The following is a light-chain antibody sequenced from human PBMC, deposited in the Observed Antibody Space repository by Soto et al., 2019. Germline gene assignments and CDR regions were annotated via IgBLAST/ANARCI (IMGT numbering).Light chain of an antibody. V-gene: IGLV2-23*02. CDR2: EVT. Sequence: LTQPASVSGSPGQSITISCIGTSSDVGNYELVSWYQQLPGKAPKLIIYEVTKRPSGVPNRFSGSKSGNTASLTISGLLAEDEADYHCCSFAGGSTYVVFGGGTKLTVL. CDR1: SSDVGNYEL. J-gene: IGLJ2*01. CDR3: CSFAGGSTYVV.